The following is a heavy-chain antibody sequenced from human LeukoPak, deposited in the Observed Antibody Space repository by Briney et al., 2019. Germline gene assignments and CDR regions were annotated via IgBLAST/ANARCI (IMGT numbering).Heavy chain of an antibody. J-gene: IGHJ5*02. CDR3: ARSPTQYNWFDP. CDR2: IHPGDSDT. CDR1: GYSFTSYW. Sequence: GESLEISCKGYGYSFTSYWIGWVRQMPGKGLEWMGIIHPGDSDTRYSPSFQGQVTISADKSISTAYLQWSSLKASDTAIYYCARSPTQYNWFDPWGQGTLVTVSS. D-gene: IGHD2-15*01. V-gene: IGHV5-51*01.